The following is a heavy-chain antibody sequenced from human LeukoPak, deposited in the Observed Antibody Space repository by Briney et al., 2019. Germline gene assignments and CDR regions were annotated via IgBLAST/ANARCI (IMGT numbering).Heavy chain of an antibody. Sequence: ASVKVSCKASGGTFSSYAISWVRQAPGQGLEWMGRIIPIFGTANYAQKFQGRVTITTDESTSTAYMELSSLRSEDTAVSYCARGKRGDGYNNWGQGTLVTVSS. V-gene: IGHV1-69*05. CDR1: GGTFSSYA. CDR2: IIPIFGTA. J-gene: IGHJ4*02. CDR3: ARGKRGDGYNN. D-gene: IGHD5-24*01.